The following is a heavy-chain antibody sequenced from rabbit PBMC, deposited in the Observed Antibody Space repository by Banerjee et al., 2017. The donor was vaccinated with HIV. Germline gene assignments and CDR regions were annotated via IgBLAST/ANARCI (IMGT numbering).Heavy chain of an antibody. D-gene: IGHD8-1*01. J-gene: IGHJ4*01. V-gene: IGHV1S45*01. CDR1: GIDFSSNA. CDR3: ARDAGTTYYSGYFNL. CDR2: IDSAGVST. Sequence: QEQLVESGGGLVTLGGSLKLSCKASGIDFSSNAMCWVRQAPGKGLEWIASIDSAGVSTYYASWAKGRFTISKTSSTTVTLQMTSLTAADTATYFCARDAGTTYYSGYFNLWGPGTLVTVS.